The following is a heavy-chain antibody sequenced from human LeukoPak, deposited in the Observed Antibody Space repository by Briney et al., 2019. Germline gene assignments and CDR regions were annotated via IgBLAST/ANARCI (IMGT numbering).Heavy chain of an antibody. D-gene: IGHD6-6*01. Sequence: ASVKVSCKASGYTFTGYYMHWVRQAPGQGLEWMGWINPNSGGTNYAQKFQGRVTMTRDTSISTAYMGLSRLRSDDTAVYYCARVPSSSSYFDYWGQGTLVTVSS. J-gene: IGHJ4*02. V-gene: IGHV1-2*02. CDR2: INPNSGGT. CDR1: GYTFTGYY. CDR3: ARVPSSSSYFDY.